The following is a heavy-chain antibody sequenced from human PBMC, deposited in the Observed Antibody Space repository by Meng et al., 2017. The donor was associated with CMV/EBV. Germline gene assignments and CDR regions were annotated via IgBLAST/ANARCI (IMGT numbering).Heavy chain of an antibody. J-gene: IGHJ4*02. D-gene: IGHD3-16*01. Sequence: SETLSLTCTVSGGSISSSSYYWGWIRQPPGKGLERIGSIYYSGSTYYNPSLKSRVTISVDTSKNQFSLKLRYVTAADTAVYYCATPVGAYYFDYWGQGTLVTVSS. CDR2: IYYSGST. V-gene: IGHV4-39*07. CDR1: GGSISSSSYY. CDR3: ATPVGAYYFDY.